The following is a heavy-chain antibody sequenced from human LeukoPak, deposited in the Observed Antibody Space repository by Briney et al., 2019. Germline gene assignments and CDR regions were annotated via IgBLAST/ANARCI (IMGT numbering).Heavy chain of an antibody. J-gene: IGHJ4*02. CDR1: GGSISSYY. V-gene: IGHV4-34*01. CDR3: ASNVDTDDDY. Sequence: PSETLSLTCTVSGGSISSYYWSWIRQPPGKGLEWIGEINHSGSTNYNPSLKSRVTISVDTSKNQFSLKLSSVTAADTAVYYCASNVDTDDDYWGQGTLVTVSS. CDR2: INHSGST. D-gene: IGHD5-18*01.